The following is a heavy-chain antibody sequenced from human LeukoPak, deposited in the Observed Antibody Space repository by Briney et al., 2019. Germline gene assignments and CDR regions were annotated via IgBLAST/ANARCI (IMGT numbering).Heavy chain of an antibody. CDR1: GYTFTGYY. Sequence: ASVKVSCKASGYTFTGYYMHWVRQAPGQGLEWMGWINPNSGGTNYAQKFQGRVTMTRDTSISTAYMELSRLRSDDTAVYYCAGSSYYDQPSDYWGQGTLVTVSS. CDR2: INPNSGGT. V-gene: IGHV1-2*02. CDR3: AGSSYYDQPSDY. J-gene: IGHJ4*02. D-gene: IGHD3-3*01.